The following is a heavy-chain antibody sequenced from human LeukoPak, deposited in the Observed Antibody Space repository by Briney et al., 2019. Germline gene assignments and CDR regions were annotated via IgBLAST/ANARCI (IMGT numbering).Heavy chain of an antibody. CDR2: ISGSGGST. J-gene: IGHJ6*03. V-gene: IGHV3-23*01. CDR3: AKQLWFGEMYYYYYMDV. Sequence: GGSLRLSCTASGFTFSSYAMSWVRQAPGKGLEWVSAISGSGGSTYYADSVKGRFTISRNNSKNTLYLQMNSLRAEDTAVYYCAKQLWFGEMYYYYYMDVWGKGTTVTVSS. D-gene: IGHD3-10*01. CDR1: GFTFSSYA.